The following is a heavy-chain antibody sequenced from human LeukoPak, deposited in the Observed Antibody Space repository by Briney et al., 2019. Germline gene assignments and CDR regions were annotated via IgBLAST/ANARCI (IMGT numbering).Heavy chain of an antibody. J-gene: IGHJ3*01. V-gene: IGHV3-21*01. D-gene: IGHD6-6*01. Sequence: PGGSLRLSCAASGFTFSTYGMNWVRQAPGKGLEWVSSISSNTRDIYYAGSVRGRFTISRDNAKNSLYLQMSSLRAEDTAVYYCARDMTTEYSSSFYAFDVWGQGTMVTVSS. CDR2: ISSNTRDI. CDR3: ARDMTTEYSSSFYAFDV. CDR1: GFTFSTYG.